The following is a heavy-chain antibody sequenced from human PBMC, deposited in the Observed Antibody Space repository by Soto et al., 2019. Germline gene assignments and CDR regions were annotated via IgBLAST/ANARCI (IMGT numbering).Heavy chain of an antibody. J-gene: IGHJ6*02. Sequence: SETLSLTCTVSGGSISSYYWSWIRQPPGKGLEWIGYIYYSGSTNYNPSLKSRVTISVDTSKNQFSLKLSSVTAADTAVYYCARDYARRGVAATAAKYYYYGMDVWGQGTTVTVSS. D-gene: IGHD2-15*01. CDR2: IYYSGST. CDR1: GGSISSYY. V-gene: IGHV4-59*01. CDR3: ARDYARRGVAATAAKYYYYGMDV.